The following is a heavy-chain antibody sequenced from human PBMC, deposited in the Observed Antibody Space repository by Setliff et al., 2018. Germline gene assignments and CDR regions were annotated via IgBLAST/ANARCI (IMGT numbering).Heavy chain of an antibody. CDR2: FYYSGST. J-gene: IGHJ4*02. CDR3: AREVVGSTHDFFDY. CDR1: GGSFSSLSYY. V-gene: IGHV4-39*07. D-gene: IGHD2-15*01. Sequence: SETLSLTCTVSGGSFSSLSYYWGWIRQPPGKGLEWIGSFYYSGSTYYNPSLKSRVSISADTSKNQFSLKLRSATAADTAVYYCAREVVGSTHDFFDYWGQGALVTVSS.